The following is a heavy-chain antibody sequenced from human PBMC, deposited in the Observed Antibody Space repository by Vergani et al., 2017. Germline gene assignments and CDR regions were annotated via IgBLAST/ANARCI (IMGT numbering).Heavy chain of an antibody. D-gene: IGHD4-17*01. CDR2: IIPILGIA. Sequence: QVQLVQSGAEVKKPGSSVKVSCKASGGTFSSYSISWVRQAPGQGLEWMGRIIPILGIANYGQKFQGRVTITADKSTSTAYMELSSLRSEDTAAYYCARDVSMDLYGHYVPTSAEYFQHWGQGTLVTVSS. CDR1: GGTFSSYS. V-gene: IGHV1-69*08. CDR3: ARDVSMDLYGHYVPTSAEYFQH. J-gene: IGHJ1*01.